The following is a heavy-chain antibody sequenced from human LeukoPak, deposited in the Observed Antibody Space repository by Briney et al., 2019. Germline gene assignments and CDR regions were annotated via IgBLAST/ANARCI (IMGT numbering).Heavy chain of an antibody. Sequence: ASVKVSCKASGYTFTSYGISWVRQAPGQGLEWMGWISAYNGNTNYAQKLQGRVTMTTDTSTSTAHMELRSLRSDDTAVYYCARDGTRNIVATILPLDYWGRGTLVTVSS. J-gene: IGHJ4*02. CDR2: ISAYNGNT. V-gene: IGHV1-18*01. CDR1: GYTFTSYG. CDR3: ARDGTRNIVATILPLDY. D-gene: IGHD5-12*01.